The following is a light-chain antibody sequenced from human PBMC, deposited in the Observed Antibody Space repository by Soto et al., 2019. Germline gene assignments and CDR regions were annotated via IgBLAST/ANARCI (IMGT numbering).Light chain of an antibody. V-gene: IGKV3-15*01. CDR2: GAS. CDR1: QSVSSN. CDR3: QQYNKWPPLT. J-gene: IGKJ4*01. Sequence: EVVMTQSPATLSVSPGESATLSCRASQSVSSNLAWYQQKPGQPPRLLIYGASTRATGIPARFSGSGSGTDFTLTISSLQSEDFAVHYCQQYNKWPPLTFGGGTKVEIK.